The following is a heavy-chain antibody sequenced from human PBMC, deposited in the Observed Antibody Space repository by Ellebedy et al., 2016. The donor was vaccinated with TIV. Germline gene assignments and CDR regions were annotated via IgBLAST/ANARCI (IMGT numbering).Heavy chain of an antibody. CDR2: IKQDGSEK. CDR1: GFTFSSYW. Sequence: GGSLRLXXAASGFTFSSYWMSWVRQAPGKGLEWVANIKQDGSEKYYVDSVKGRFTISRDNSKNTLYLQMNSLRAEDTAVYYCAPRGSIRGVFSHWGQGTLVTVSS. D-gene: IGHD3-10*01. CDR3: APRGSIRGVFSH. V-gene: IGHV3-7*01. J-gene: IGHJ4*02.